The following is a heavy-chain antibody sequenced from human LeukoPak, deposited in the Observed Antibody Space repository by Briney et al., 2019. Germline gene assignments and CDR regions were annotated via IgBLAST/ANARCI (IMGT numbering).Heavy chain of an antibody. Sequence: LSLTCTVSGGSFNNYYWSWIRQPAGKGLEWIGRIYTRGSTDYNPSLKSRVTMSVDTSKNQFSLKLSSVIAADTAGYYCARGRYCSADICSGGDAFDIWGQGTMVSVSS. D-gene: IGHD2-15*01. CDR2: IYTRGST. J-gene: IGHJ3*02. CDR1: GGSFNNYY. V-gene: IGHV4-4*07. CDR3: ARGRYCSADICSGGDAFDI.